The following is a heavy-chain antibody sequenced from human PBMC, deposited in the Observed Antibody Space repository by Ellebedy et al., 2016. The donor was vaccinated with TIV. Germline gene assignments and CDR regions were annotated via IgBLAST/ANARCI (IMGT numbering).Heavy chain of an antibody. V-gene: IGHV3-30-3*01. CDR1: GFTFSSYA. J-gene: IGHJ6*02. CDR2: ISYDGSNK. CDR3: ARADFYYGVDV. Sequence: GESLKISCAASGFTFSSYAMHWVRQAPGKGLEWVAVISYDGSNKYYADSVKGRFTISRDNAKNSLSLQMNSLRAGDTAVYYCARADFYYGVDVWGQGTTVTVSS.